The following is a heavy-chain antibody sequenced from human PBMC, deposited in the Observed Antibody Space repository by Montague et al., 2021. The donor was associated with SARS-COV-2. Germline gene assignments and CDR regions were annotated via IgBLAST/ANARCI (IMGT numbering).Heavy chain of an antibody. Sequence: SETLSLTCAVYGVAVRGFYSTWHRSSPGSHLECVWGLHHTGSATYNPSLKGRVTLSRDTSKNQFSLKLQSVTPADTAVYYCARGQVTISGVLIFIPAAGHLDGWGQGSSVTVSS. CDR3: ARGQVTISGVLIFIPAAGHLDG. CDR2: LHHTGSA. V-gene: IGHV4-34*01. J-gene: IGHJ3*01. CDR1: GVAVRGFY. D-gene: IGHD3-3*01.